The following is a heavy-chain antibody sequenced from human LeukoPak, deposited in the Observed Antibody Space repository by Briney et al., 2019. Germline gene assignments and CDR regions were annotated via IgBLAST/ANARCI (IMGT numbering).Heavy chain of an antibody. V-gene: IGHV4-38-2*02. CDR1: GYSISSGYY. Sequence: PSETLSLTCTVSGYSISSGYYWGWIRQPPGKGLEWIGSIYHSGSTYYNPSLKSRVTISVDTSKNQFSLKLSSVTAADTAVYYCAGANRVSLYYFDYWGQGTLVTVSS. J-gene: IGHJ4*02. CDR2: IYHSGST. CDR3: AGANRVSLYYFDY. D-gene: IGHD5/OR15-5a*01.